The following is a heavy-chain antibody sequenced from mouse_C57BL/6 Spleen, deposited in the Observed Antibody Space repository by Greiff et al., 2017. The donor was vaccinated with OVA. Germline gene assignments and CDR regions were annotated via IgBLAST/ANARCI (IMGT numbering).Heavy chain of an antibody. CDR1: GFSLTSYG. V-gene: IGHV2-5*01. J-gene: IGHJ4*01. CDR2: IWRGGST. Sequence: VTLVESGPGLVQPSQSLSITCTVSGFSLTSYGVHWVRQSPGKGLEWLGVIWRGGSTDYNAAFMSRLSITKDNSKSQVFFKMNSLQADDTAIYYCAKKSEGYYAMDYWGQGTSVTVSS. CDR3: AKKSEGYYAMDY.